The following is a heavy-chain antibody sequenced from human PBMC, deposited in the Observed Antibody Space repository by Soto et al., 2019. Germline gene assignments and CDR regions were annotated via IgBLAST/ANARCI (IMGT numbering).Heavy chain of an antibody. CDR2: ISYDGSNK. CDR1: GFTFSSYG. CDR3: AKTHSSGWHRYYYYGMDV. D-gene: IGHD6-19*01. Sequence: QVQLVESGGGVVQPGRSLRLSCAASGFTFSSYGMHWVRQAPGKGLEWVAVISYDGSNKYYADSVKGRFTISRDNSKNTLYLQMNSLIAEDTAVYYCAKTHSSGWHRYYYYGMDVWGQGTTVTVSS. J-gene: IGHJ6*02. V-gene: IGHV3-30*18.